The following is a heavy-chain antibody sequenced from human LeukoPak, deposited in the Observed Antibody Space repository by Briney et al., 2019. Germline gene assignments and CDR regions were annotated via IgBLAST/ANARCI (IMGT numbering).Heavy chain of an antibody. V-gene: IGHV3-53*01. CDR3: ARGDYGSGQYYDS. J-gene: IGHJ4*02. CDR1: GFTVSSSF. CDR2: MFSGGAT. D-gene: IGHD3-10*01. Sequence: GGSLRLSCAASGFTVSSSFMSWVRQAPGKGLEWVSIMFSGGATYYADSVKGQFSISRDDSKNTLFLQMDSLTAEDTAVYYCARGDYGSGQYYDSWGKGILVTVSS.